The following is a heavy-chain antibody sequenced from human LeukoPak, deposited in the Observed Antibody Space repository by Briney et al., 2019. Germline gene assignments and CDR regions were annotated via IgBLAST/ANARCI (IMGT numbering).Heavy chain of an antibody. CDR3: ARDHYGY. CDR1: GFTFSSYA. Sequence: PGRSLRPSCAASGFTFSSYAMHWVRQAPGKGLEWVAVISYDGSNKYYADSVKGRFTISRDNSKNTLYLQMNSLRAEDTAVYYCARDHYGYWGQGTLVTVSS. V-gene: IGHV3-30-3*01. J-gene: IGHJ4*02. CDR2: ISYDGSNK. D-gene: IGHD3-16*01.